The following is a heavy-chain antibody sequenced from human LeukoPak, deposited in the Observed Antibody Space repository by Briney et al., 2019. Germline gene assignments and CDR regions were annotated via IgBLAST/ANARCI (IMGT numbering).Heavy chain of an antibody. Sequence: ASVKVSCKASGYTFTSYGISWVRQAPGQGLEWMGWISAYNGNTNYAQKLQGRVTMTTDTSTSTAYMELRSLRSDDTAVYYCARAGYSSSLCGSGPDYWGQGTLVTVSS. J-gene: IGHJ4*02. V-gene: IGHV1-18*01. CDR3: ARAGYSSSLCGSGPDY. CDR1: GYTFTSYG. CDR2: ISAYNGNT. D-gene: IGHD6-13*01.